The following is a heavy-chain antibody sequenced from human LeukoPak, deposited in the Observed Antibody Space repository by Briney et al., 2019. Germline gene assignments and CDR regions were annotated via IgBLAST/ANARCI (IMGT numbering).Heavy chain of an antibody. V-gene: IGHV5-51*01. CDR1: GYSFTTYW. CDR3: ARTSGLGSYLDS. CDR2: IYPGDSDT. D-gene: IGHD3/OR15-3a*01. Sequence: GESLKISCQGSGYSFTTYWVAWVRQMPGKGLEWMGIIYPGDSDTRYSPSFQGQVTISVDKSSSTAYLQWRNLKASDTAIYYCARTSGLGSYLDSWGQGTLVTVSS. J-gene: IGHJ4*02.